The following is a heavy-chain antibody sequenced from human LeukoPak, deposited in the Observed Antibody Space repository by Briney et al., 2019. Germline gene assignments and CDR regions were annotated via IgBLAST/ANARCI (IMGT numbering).Heavy chain of an antibody. CDR1: GGSISSGGHY. CDR3: ARAKLREIDY. V-gene: IGHV4-31*03. CDR2: IYYSGST. Sequence: SETLSLTCTVSGGSISSGGHYWSRIRQHPGKGLEWIGYIYYSGSTYYNPSLKSRVTISVDTSKNQFSLKLSSVTAADTAVYYCARAKLREIDYWGQGTLVTVSS. D-gene: IGHD1-26*01. J-gene: IGHJ4*02.